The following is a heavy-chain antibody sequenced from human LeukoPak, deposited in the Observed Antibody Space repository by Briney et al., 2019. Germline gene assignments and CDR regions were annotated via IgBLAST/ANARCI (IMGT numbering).Heavy chain of an antibody. CDR3: AVAGLSGIDY. V-gene: IGHV4-59*01. J-gene: IGHJ4*02. CDR2: SYYSGST. Sequence: PSETLSLTCTVSGGSISSYYWSWIRKPPGKGLEWIGYSYYSGSTNYNPSLKSRVTISVDTSKNQFSLKLSSVTAADTAVYYCAVAGLSGIDYWGQGTLVTVSS. D-gene: IGHD6-19*01. CDR1: GGSISSYY.